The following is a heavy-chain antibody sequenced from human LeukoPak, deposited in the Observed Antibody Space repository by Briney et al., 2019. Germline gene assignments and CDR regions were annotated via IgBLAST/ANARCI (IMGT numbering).Heavy chain of an antibody. Sequence: SETPSLTCTVSGGSISSYYWSWIRQPPGKGLEWIGYIYYSGSTNYNPSLKSRVTISVDTSKNQFSLKLSSVTAADTAVYYCAREWDYYDSTLGWFDPWGQGTLVTVSS. CDR2: IYYSGST. D-gene: IGHD3-22*01. CDR1: GGSISSYY. J-gene: IGHJ5*02. V-gene: IGHV4-59*01. CDR3: AREWDYYDSTLGWFDP.